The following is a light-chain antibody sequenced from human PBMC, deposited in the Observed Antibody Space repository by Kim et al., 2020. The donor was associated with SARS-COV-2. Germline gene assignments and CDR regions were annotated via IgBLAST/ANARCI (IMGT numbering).Light chain of an antibody. V-gene: IGLV3-1*01. CDR1: KVGDKY. CDR2: QDS. Sequence: SGSPGQTARLTWSGDKVGDKYACWYQQKPGQSPWLVIYQDSKRPSGIPERFSGSNSGNTANLTISGTQAMDEADYYCQAWDSSTWVFGGGTQLTVL. CDR3: QAWDSSTWV. J-gene: IGLJ3*02.